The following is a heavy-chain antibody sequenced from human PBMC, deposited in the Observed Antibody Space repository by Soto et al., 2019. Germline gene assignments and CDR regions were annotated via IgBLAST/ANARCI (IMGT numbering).Heavy chain of an antibody. D-gene: IGHD3-3*01. V-gene: IGHV3-30*18. J-gene: IGHJ6*02. CDR2: ISYDGSNK. Sequence: GGSLRLSCAASGFTFSSYGMHWVRQAPGKGLEWVAVISYDGSNKYYADSVKGRFTISRDNSKNTLYLQMNSLRAEDTAVYYCAKALRFDYYYGMDVWGQGTTVTVSS. CDR1: GFTFSSYG. CDR3: AKALRFDYYYGMDV.